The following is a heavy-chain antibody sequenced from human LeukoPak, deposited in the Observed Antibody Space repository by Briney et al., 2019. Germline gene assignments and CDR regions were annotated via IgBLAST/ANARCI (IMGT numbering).Heavy chain of an antibody. D-gene: IGHD2-2*01. CDR2: INPSGGST. Sequence: ASVKVSCKASGYTFTSYYMHWVRQAPGQGLEWMGIINPSGGSTSYAQKFQGRVTVTADDSTGTVYMELSSLRSEDTAVYYCARGTVVIPAAYYFDYWGQGTLVTVSS. J-gene: IGHJ4*02. CDR1: GYTFTSYY. CDR3: ARGTVVIPAAYYFDY. V-gene: IGHV1-46*01.